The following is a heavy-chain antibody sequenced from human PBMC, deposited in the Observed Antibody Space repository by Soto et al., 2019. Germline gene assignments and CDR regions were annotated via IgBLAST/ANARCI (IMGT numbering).Heavy chain of an antibody. CDR2: ISGSIGST. CDR3: AKLPYSSGVYYFDY. V-gene: IGHV3-23*01. Sequence: GGSLRLSCAASRFTFSTYAMSWVRQVPGKGLEWVSAISGSIGSTYYADSVKGRFTISRDNSKNTLYLQMNSLRAEDTAVYYCAKLPYSSGVYYFDYWGQGTLVTVSS. CDR1: RFTFSTYA. J-gene: IGHJ4*02. D-gene: IGHD6-19*01.